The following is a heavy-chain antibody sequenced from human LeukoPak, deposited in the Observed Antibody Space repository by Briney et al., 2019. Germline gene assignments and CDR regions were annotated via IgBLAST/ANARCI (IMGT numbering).Heavy chain of an antibody. CDR3: ARGHTDYYGSGSPG. D-gene: IGHD3-10*01. CDR2: INHSGST. V-gene: IGHV4-39*07. J-gene: IGHJ4*02. Sequence: SETLSLTCSVSGGSVSSGSYYWSWIRQPPGKGLEWIGEINHSGSTNYNPSLKSRVTISVDTSKNQFSLKLSSVTAADTAVYYCARGHTDYYGSGSPGWGQGTLVTVSS. CDR1: GGSVSSGSYY.